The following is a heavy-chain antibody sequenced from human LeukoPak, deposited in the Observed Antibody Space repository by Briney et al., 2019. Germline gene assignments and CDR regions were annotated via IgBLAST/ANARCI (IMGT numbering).Heavy chain of an antibody. CDR2: IIPIFGTA. Sequence: FSNDAICWVPPDPEQRYEWMGGIIPIFGTASYAQKFQGRVTITTDESTSTAYMELSSLRSEDTAVYYCARVVHYYDSSGYFNWFDPWGQGTLVTVSS. J-gene: IGHJ5*02. CDR3: ARVVHYYDSSGYFNWFDP. CDR1: FSNDA. V-gene: IGHV1-69*05. D-gene: IGHD3-22*01.